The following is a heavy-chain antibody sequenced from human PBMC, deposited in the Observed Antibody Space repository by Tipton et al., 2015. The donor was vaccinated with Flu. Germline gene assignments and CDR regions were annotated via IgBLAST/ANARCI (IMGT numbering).Heavy chain of an antibody. Sequence: LRLSCSVSGGSVDSTTYYWGWIRQPPGKGLEWIGRIYPSGNTNYNPSLQSRVTMSVDTSRNQFSLSLTSVTAADAAIYYCARSGSYHHYYFDLWGRGTLVSVSS. CDR2: IYPSGNT. CDR1: GGSVDSTTYY. D-gene: IGHD1-26*01. CDR3: ARSGSYHHYYFDL. J-gene: IGHJ2*01. V-gene: IGHV4-39*07.